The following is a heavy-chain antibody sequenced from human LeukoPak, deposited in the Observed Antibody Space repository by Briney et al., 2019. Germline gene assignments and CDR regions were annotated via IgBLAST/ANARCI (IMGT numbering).Heavy chain of an antibody. D-gene: IGHD5-12*01. J-gene: IGHJ3*02. V-gene: IGHV3-21*01. CDR2: ISSGGAYI. CDR3: ARGKASGGYSAYGLDAFDI. CDR1: GFAFRNYS. Sequence: GGSLRLSCAASGFAFRNYSMNWVRQAPGKGLEWVSSISSGGAYIYYAESLKGRFTISRDDSKNTLYLQMNSLRAEDTAVYYCARGKASGGYSAYGLDAFDIWGQGTMVTVSS.